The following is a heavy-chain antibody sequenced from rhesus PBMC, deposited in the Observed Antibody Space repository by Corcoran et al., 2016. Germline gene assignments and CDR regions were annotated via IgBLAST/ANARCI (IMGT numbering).Heavy chain of an antibody. D-gene: IGHD1-26*01. Sequence: QVQLQESGPAVVKPSETLSLTCSVSGGSISSDYDWSWIRQSPGKGLEWIGYIHGISGTTNDNPSLQSLVPLSKDTSKTQFSLKLSSMTTADTALYYCARKSRITGTKRDYFDYWGQGVLVTVSS. CDR3: ARKSRITGTKRDYFDY. J-gene: IGHJ4*01. V-gene: IGHV4S7*01. CDR2: IHGISGTT. CDR1: GGSISSDYD.